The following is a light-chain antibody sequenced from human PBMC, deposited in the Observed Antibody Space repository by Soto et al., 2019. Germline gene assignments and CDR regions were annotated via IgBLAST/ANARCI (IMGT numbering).Light chain of an antibody. J-gene: IGKJ3*01. CDR2: SAS. Sequence: DIQMTQSPSSLSASVGDRVTITCRASQDIGYFFTCYQQRPGKVPKLIIYSASSLFSGAPSRFSGSGSGTDFTLTIFNLQPDDVATYYCQKYDSAPFTFGPGTRVEIK. CDR3: QKYDSAPFT. CDR1: QDIGYF. V-gene: IGKV1-27*01.